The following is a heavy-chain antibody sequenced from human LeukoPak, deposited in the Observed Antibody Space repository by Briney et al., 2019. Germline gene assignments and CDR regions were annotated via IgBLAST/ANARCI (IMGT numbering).Heavy chain of an antibody. D-gene: IGHD5-12*01. J-gene: IGHJ4*02. Sequence: SETLSLACTVSSGSISSNTHYWGWIRQAPGKGLEWIGSICHSGSTYHNPSLKSRVTISVDTSKNQFSLKLSSVTAADTAVYYCARERYSGYENSDYWGQGTLVTVSS. CDR2: ICHSGST. CDR3: ARERYSGYENSDY. V-gene: IGHV4-39*07. CDR1: SGSISSNTHY.